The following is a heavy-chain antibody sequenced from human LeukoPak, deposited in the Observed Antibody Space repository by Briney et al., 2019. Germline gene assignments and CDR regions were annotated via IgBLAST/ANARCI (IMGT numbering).Heavy chain of an antibody. CDR2: ISAYNGHT. D-gene: IGHD4-17*01. V-gene: IGHV1-18*01. CDR3: ARAHYGDYPEYYFDY. CDR1: GYTFTKYG. Sequence: ASVKASCKASGYTFTKYGIGWLRQAPGQGLEWSGWISAYNGHTSYTEKVQDRLTMTTDTSTSTAYMELRNLRSDDTAVYYCARAHYGDYPEYYFDYWGQATLVTVSS. J-gene: IGHJ4*02.